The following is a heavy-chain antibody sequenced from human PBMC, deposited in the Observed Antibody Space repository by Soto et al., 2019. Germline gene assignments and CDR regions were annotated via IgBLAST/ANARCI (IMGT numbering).Heavy chain of an antibody. Sequence: QVQLVQSGAVVKKPGSSVKVSCKASGGTFSSYAMNWVRQAPGPGLEWMGGIIPMFGTTTYAQKFQGRVTITADESTSTVYMELTRLTSDDTAVYYCGRDGAGMGATFDYWGQGTLVTVSS. CDR1: GGTFSSYA. CDR3: GRDGAGMGATFDY. V-gene: IGHV1-69*12. CDR2: IIPMFGTT. D-gene: IGHD1-26*01. J-gene: IGHJ4*02.